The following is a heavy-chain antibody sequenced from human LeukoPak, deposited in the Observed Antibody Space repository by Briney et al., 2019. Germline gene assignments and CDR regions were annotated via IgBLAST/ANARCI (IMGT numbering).Heavy chain of an antibody. Sequence: GRSLRLSCAASGFTFSSYAMSWVRQAPGKGLEWVSAISGSGGSTYYADSAKGRFTISRDNSKNTLYLQMNSLRAEDTAVYYCAKDRLLSEGYWGQGTLVTVSS. V-gene: IGHV3-23*01. CDR3: AKDRLLSEGY. CDR1: GFTFSSYA. CDR2: ISGSGGST. J-gene: IGHJ4*02. D-gene: IGHD3-10*01.